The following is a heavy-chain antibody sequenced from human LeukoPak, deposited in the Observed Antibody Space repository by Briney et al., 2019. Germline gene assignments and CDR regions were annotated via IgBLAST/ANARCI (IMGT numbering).Heavy chain of an antibody. V-gene: IGHV3-66*01. Sequence: PGGSLRLSCAASGFTVSSNYMSWVRQAPGKGLEWVSVIYSGGSTYYADSVRGRFTISRDNSKNTLYLQMNSLRAEDTAVYYCAIGGDCSGGSCYSLDYWGQGTLVTVSS. CDR1: GFTVSSNY. CDR2: IYSGGST. J-gene: IGHJ4*02. CDR3: AIGGDCSGGSCYSLDY. D-gene: IGHD2-15*01.